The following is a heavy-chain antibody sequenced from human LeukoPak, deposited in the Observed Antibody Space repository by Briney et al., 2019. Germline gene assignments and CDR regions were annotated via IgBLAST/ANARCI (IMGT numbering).Heavy chain of an antibody. V-gene: IGHV1-2*02. CDR2: INPNSGGT. Sequence: ASVKVSCKASGYTFTGYYMHWVRQTPGQGLEWMGWINPNSGGTNYAQKFQGRVTMTRDTPISTAYMELSRLRSDDTAVYYCARPGTQHYYYGMDVWGQGTTVTVSS. CDR1: GYTFTGYY. CDR3: ARPGTQHYYYGMDV. J-gene: IGHJ6*02. D-gene: IGHD1-1*01.